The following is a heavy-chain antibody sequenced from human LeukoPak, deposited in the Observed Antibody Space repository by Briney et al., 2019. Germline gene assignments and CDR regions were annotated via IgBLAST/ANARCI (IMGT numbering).Heavy chain of an antibody. CDR2: IYYSGST. CDR1: GDSISSGGYY. Sequence: SETLSLTCTVSGDSISSGGYYWSWGRQHPGRGLEWIVYIYYSGSTYYNPSLKSRVTISVDTSKNQFSLKLSSVTAADTAVYYCARVVRGSSWYYYYMDVWGKGTTVTVSS. CDR3: ARVVRGSSWYYYYMDV. D-gene: IGHD6-13*01. J-gene: IGHJ6*03. V-gene: IGHV4-31*03.